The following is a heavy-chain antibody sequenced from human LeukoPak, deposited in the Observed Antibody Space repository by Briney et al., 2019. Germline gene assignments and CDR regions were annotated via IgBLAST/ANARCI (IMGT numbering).Heavy chain of an antibody. D-gene: IGHD3-3*01. Sequence: SETLSLTCTVSGGSISSSSYYWGWIRQPPGKGLEWIGSIYYSGSTYYNPSLKSRVTISVDTSKNQFSLKLSSVTAADTAVYYCARGGRRFLGGWGQGTLVTVSS. CDR3: ARGGRRFLGG. V-gene: IGHV4-39*01. CDR2: IYYSGST. CDR1: GGSISSSSYY. J-gene: IGHJ4*02.